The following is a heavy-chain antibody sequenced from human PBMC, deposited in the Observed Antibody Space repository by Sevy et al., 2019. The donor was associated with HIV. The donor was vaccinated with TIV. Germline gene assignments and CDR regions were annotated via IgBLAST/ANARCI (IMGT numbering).Heavy chain of an antibody. CDR2: TYYNGHI. Sequence: SETLSLTCTVSGGSITSLYWNWIRQPPGKGLEWNANTYYNGHINYNPSLKSRVTLSLDTSKNQFSLRLSSVTAADTAMYYCAGENAWGRGYSWGQGTLVTVSS. CDR3: AGENAWGRGYS. D-gene: IGHD1-26*01. CDR1: GGSITSLY. J-gene: IGHJ4*02. V-gene: IGHV4-59*08.